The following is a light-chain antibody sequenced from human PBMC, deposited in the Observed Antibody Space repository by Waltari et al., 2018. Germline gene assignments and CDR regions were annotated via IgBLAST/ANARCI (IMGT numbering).Light chain of an antibody. Sequence: EIVLTQSPGTLSLSPGERATLSCRASQSVSRTLAWYQQKPGQAPRLLIYDASSRATGIPDRFSGSVSGTDFSLTISRLEPEDFAVYYCQKYGTLPATFGQGTTVEIK. V-gene: IGKV3-20*01. CDR1: QSVSRT. CDR2: DAS. CDR3: QKYGTLPAT. J-gene: IGKJ1*01.